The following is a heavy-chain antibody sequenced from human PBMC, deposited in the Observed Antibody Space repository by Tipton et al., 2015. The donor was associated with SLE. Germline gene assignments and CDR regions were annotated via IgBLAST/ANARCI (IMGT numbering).Heavy chain of an antibody. CDR3: AKTELIGNTND. Sequence: TLSLTCTVSGGSVSSTSYYWSWLRQPAGKTLEWIGHIYATGTTDYNPSLRSRVTISLDTSKNQFSLKLTSMTAADTAVYYCAKTELIGNTNDWGQGTLVTVSS. CDR1: GGSVSSTSYY. V-gene: IGHV4-61*09. J-gene: IGHJ4*02. D-gene: IGHD1-7*01. CDR2: IYATGTT.